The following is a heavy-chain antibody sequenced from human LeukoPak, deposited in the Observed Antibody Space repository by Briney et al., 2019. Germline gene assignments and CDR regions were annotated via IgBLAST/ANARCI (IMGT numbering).Heavy chain of an antibody. V-gene: IGHV1-18*01. J-gene: IGHJ6*03. Sequence: GASVKVSCKASGYTFTSYGISWVRQAPGQGLEWMGWISAYNGNTNYAQKLQGRVTMTTDTSTSTAYMELRSLRSDDTAVYYCARMGVEGSFSYYYMDVWGKGTTVTISS. D-gene: IGHD1-26*01. CDR2: ISAYNGNT. CDR1: GYTFTSYG. CDR3: ARMGVEGSFSYYYMDV.